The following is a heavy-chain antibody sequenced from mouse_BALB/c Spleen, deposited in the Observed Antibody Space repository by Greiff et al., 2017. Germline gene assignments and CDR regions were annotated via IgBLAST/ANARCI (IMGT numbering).Heavy chain of an antibody. J-gene: IGHJ1*01. Sequence: EVTVVESGGGLVQPGGSLRLSCAPSGFTFTDYYMSWVRQPPGKALEWLGFIRNKANGYTTEYSASVKGRFTISRDNSQSILYLQMNTLRAEDSATYYCARDRGWWYFDVWGAGTTVTVSS. V-gene: IGHV7-3*02. CDR2: IRNKANGYTT. CDR1: GFTFTDYY. CDR3: ARDRGWWYFDV.